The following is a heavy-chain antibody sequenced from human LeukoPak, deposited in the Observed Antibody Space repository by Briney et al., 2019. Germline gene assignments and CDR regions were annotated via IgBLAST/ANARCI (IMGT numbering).Heavy chain of an antibody. Sequence: SETLSLTCTVSGGSISSGDYYWSWIRQPPGKGLEWIGYIYYSGSTYYNPSLKSRVTISVDTSKNQFSLKLSSVTAADTAVYYCARGLTIMVEPAIYYYYGMDVWGQGTTVTVSS. V-gene: IGHV4-30-4*01. J-gene: IGHJ6*02. CDR3: ARGLTIMVEPAIYYYYGMDV. CDR2: IYYSGST. CDR1: GGSISSGDYY. D-gene: IGHD5-18*01.